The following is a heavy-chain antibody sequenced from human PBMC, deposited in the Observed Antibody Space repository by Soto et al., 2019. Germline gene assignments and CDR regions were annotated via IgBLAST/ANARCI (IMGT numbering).Heavy chain of an antibody. J-gene: IGHJ4*02. CDR3: ARQIYDSDTGPNFQYYFDS. CDR1: GYSFAGYW. D-gene: IGHD3-22*01. CDR2: IDPSDSQT. Sequence: PRDSLKISCKGSGYSFAGYWITWVRQKPGKGLEWMGRIDPSDSQTYYSPSFRGHVTISVTKSITTVFLQWSSLRASDTAMYYCARQIYDSDTGPNFQYYFDSWGQGTPVTVSS. V-gene: IGHV5-10-1*01.